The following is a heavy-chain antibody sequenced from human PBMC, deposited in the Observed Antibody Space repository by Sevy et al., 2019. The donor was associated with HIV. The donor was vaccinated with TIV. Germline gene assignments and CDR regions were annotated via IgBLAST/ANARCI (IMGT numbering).Heavy chain of an antibody. CDR1: GFTVSSVY. Sequence: GGSLRLSCAASGFTVSSVYMSWVRQAPGKGLEWVSLIYDAGSTYLADSVEGRFTISRDDSKNTLYLQMNSLRAEDTAVYFSARESGSSRSTGAFDIWGQGTMVTVSS. J-gene: IGHJ3*02. D-gene: IGHD6-13*01. CDR3: ARESGSSRSTGAFDI. V-gene: IGHV3-53*01. CDR2: IYDAGST.